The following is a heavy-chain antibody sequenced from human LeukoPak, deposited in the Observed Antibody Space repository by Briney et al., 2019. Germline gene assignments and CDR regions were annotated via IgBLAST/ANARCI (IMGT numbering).Heavy chain of an antibody. Sequence: GGSLRLSCAASGFTFSSYGMHWVRQAPGKGLEWVAFIKYEGSDKYYIDSVKGRFTISRDNSKNTLFLQMNSLRPEDTAVCYCAKGRGSSGYIYFDYWGQGTLVTVSS. CDR1: GFTFSSYG. CDR2: IKYEGSDK. D-gene: IGHD6-19*01. V-gene: IGHV3-30*02. J-gene: IGHJ4*02. CDR3: AKGRGSSGYIYFDY.